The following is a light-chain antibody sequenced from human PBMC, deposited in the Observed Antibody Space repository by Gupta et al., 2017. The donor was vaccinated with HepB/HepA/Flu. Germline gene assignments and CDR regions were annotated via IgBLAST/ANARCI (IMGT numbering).Light chain of an antibody. V-gene: IGLV2-18*02. CDR2: EVD. Sequence: QSALTQPPSVSGSPGQSVTISCTGTSSDIGSYTRVSWYQQSPGTAPKLIIDEVDNRPSGVPDRFSGSKSGNTASLTISGLQTEDEADYYCSSYTTSNTYVFGIGTKVTVL. J-gene: IGLJ1*01. CDR3: SSYTTSNTYV. CDR1: SSDIGSYTR.